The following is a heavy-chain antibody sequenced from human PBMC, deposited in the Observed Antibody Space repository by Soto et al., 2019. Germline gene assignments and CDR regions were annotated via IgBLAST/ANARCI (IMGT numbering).Heavy chain of an antibody. J-gene: IGHJ4*02. CDR2: ISGSGGST. CDR3: AKGNEPLRFLPPGPYFDY. V-gene: IGHV3-23*01. Sequence: GGSLRLSCAASGFTFSSYAMSWVRQAPGKGLEWVSAISGSGGSTYYADSVKGRFTISRDNSKNTLYLQMNSLRAEDTAVYYCAKGNEPLRFLPPGPYFDYWGQGTLVTVSS. CDR1: GFTFSSYA. D-gene: IGHD3-3*01.